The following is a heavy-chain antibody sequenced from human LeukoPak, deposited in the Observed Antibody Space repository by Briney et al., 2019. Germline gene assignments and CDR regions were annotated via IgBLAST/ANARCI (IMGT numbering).Heavy chain of an antibody. CDR1: GGSLSSYY. CDR2: IYYSGST. V-gene: IGHV4-59*01. CDR3: ARDADLSAFDI. Sequence: SETLSLTCTVSGGSLSSYYWSWIRQPPGKGLEWIGYIYYSGSTNYNPSLKSRVTISVDTSKNQFSLKLSSVTAADTAVYYCARDADLSAFDIWGQGTMVTVSS. J-gene: IGHJ3*02. D-gene: IGHD3-3*01.